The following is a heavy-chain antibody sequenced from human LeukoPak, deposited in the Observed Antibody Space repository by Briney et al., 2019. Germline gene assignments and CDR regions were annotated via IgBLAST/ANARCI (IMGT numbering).Heavy chain of an antibody. Sequence: GGSLRLSCTVSGFTVSSNSMSWVRQAPGKGLEWVSFIYSDNTHYSDSVKGRFTISRDNARNSLYLQMNTLRAEDTAVYSCARGADGVSSNSRGWFDPWGQGTLVTVSS. CDR2: IYSDNT. V-gene: IGHV3-53*01. D-gene: IGHD2-15*01. J-gene: IGHJ5*02. CDR1: GFTVSSNS. CDR3: ARGADGVSSNSRGWFDP.